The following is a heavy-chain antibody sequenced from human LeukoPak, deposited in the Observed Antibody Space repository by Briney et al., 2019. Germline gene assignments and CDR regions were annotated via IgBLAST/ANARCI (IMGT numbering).Heavy chain of an antibody. CDR3: AKDAADFWSGYYFY. CDR1: GFTFSSYA. J-gene: IGHJ4*02. Sequence: GGSLRLSCAASGFTFSSYAMSWVRQAPGKGLEWVSAISGSGGSTYYADPVKGRFTISRDNSKNTLYLQTNSLRAEDTAVYYCAKDAADFWSGYYFYWGQGTLVTVSS. D-gene: IGHD3-3*01. CDR2: ISGSGGST. V-gene: IGHV3-23*01.